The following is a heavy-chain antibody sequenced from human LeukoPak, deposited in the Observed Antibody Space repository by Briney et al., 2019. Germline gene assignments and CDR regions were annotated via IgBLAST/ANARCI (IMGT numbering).Heavy chain of an antibody. D-gene: IGHD2-2*03. J-gene: IGHJ5*02. V-gene: IGHV3-21*04. CDR2: ISSSSSYI. Sequence: GGSLRLSCAASGCTFSSYSMNWVRQAPGKGLEWVSSISSSSSYIYYADSVKGRFTISRDNAKNSLYLQMNSLRAEDTAVYYCARVDIQWFDPWGQGTLVTVSS. CDR1: GCTFSSYS. CDR3: ARVDIQWFDP.